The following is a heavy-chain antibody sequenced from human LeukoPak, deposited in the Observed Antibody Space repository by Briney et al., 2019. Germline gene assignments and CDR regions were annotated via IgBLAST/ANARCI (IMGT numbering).Heavy chain of an antibody. J-gene: IGHJ4*02. Sequence: GGSLRLSCAVSDFTFNSAWMNWVRQAPGKGLEWVGRIKSKADGETIDYAAPVRGRFTISRDDSNNTLFLEMNNLNVDDSAVYYCTTVPSAREDYWGQGTLVLVSS. CDR1: DFTFNSAW. CDR2: IKSKADGETI. V-gene: IGHV3-15*01. D-gene: IGHD2-2*01. CDR3: TTVPSAREDY.